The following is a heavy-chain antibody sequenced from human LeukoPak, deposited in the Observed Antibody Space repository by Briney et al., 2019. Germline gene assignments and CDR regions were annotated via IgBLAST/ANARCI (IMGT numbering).Heavy chain of an antibody. D-gene: IGHD3-22*01. CDR1: GFTFSSYG. J-gene: IGHJ4*02. V-gene: IGHV3-30*18. CDR2: ISYDGSNK. CDR3: AKDRYYYDSSGYSLCD. Sequence: GGSLRLSCAASGFTFSSYGMHWVRQAPGKGLEWVAVISYDGSNKYYADSVKGRFTISRDNSKNTLYLQMNSLRAEDTAVYYCAKDRYYYDSSGYSLCDWGQGTLVTVSS.